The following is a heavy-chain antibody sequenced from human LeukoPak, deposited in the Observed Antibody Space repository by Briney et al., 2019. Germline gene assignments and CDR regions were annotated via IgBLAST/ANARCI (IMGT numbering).Heavy chain of an antibody. Sequence: PETLSLTCAVSGYSISSGYYWGWIRQPPGKGLEWIGSIYHSGSTYYNPSLKSRVTISVDTSKNQFSLKLSSVTAADTAVYYCARGQFDSGIAARPGWFDPWGQGTLVTVSS. CDR3: ARGQFDSGIAARPGWFDP. D-gene: IGHD6-6*01. CDR1: GYSISSGYY. CDR2: IYHSGST. J-gene: IGHJ5*02. V-gene: IGHV4-38-2*01.